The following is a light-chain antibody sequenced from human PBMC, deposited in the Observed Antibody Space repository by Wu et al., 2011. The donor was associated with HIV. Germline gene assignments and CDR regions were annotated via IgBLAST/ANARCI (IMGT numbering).Light chain of an antibody. CDR2: AAS. J-gene: IGKJ1*01. V-gene: IGKV1-27*01. CDR3: TKTITVAPRT. Sequence: DIQMTQSPSSLSASVGDRVTITCRASQGIGNSLAWYQQKPGKVPNLLIYAASTLQSGSHLGSGAVDLGQISLSASVPCSLKMWQLYYCTKTITVAPRTFGRRDQGGN. CDR1: QGIGNS.